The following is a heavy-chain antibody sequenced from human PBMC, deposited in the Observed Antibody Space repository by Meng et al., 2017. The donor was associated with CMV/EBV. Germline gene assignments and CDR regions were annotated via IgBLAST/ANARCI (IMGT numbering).Heavy chain of an antibody. D-gene: IGHD2-15*01. CDR1: GFTFSNYG. CDR3: AKERVVVTASPLDY. CDR2: IWYHGNNN. V-gene: IGHV3-33*06. Sequence: GGSLRLSCAASGFTFSNYGMHWVRQAPGKGLEGVALIWYHGNNNYYADAVKGRFTISRDNSKNTLYLQMNSLRAEDTAVYYCAKERVVVTASPLDYWGQGTLVTVSS. J-gene: IGHJ4*02.